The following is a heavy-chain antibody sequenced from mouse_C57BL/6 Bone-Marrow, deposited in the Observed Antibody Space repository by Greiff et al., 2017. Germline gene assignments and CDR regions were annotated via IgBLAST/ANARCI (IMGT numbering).Heavy chain of an antibody. D-gene: IGHD4-1*01. CDR1: GYTFTSYW. CDR2: IYPTSGRT. V-gene: IGHV1-55*01. J-gene: IGHJ2*01. CDR3: ARSGPLGRSFDY. Sequence: QVQLQQSGAELVKPGASVKMSCKASGYTFTSYWITWVKQRPGQGLEWIGDIYPTSGRTNYNEKFKSKAILTVDTSSNTAYMQLISLTSEDSAVFYCARSGPLGRSFDYWGQGTTLTVSS.